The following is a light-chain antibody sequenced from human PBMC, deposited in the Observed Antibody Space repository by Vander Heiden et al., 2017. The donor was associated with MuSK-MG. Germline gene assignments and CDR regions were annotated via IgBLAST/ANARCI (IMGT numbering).Light chain of an antibody. CDR1: QSIIRF. CDR3: QQSYQIPSWT. J-gene: IGKJ1*01. Sequence: DIQMTQSPSSLSASVGDRVTITCRASQSIIRFLNWYQQKPGKAPQLLIYGTSSLQNGVPSRFSGSGYGTEFTLTITSLQPEDSATYYCQQSYQIPSWTFGQGTKVEVK. V-gene: IGKV1-39*01. CDR2: GTS.